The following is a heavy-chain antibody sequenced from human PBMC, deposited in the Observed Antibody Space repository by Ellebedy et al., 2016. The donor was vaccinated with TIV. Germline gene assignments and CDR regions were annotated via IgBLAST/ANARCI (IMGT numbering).Heavy chain of an antibody. Sequence: PGGSLRLSCAASGLTFSDYYMSWIRQAPGTGLEWISYISRTPDAPYFSDSVKGRFTISRDNTKNSLFLQMNSLGAEDPAVYYCATHPLSQWRRFIDRWGQGTLVTVSS. CDR2: ISRTPDAP. CDR1: GLTFSDYY. D-gene: IGHD6-19*01. V-gene: IGHV3-11*01. CDR3: ATHPLSQWRRFIDR. J-gene: IGHJ5*02.